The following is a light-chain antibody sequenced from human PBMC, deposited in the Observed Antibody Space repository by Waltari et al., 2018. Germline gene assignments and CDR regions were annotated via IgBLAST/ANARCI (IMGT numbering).Light chain of an antibody. Sequence: DIQMTQSPSSLSASVGDRVTITCRPSQDIANYLSWFQQKPGKAPKLLIYDTSNLVIGVPSRFSGSGSSGTYFTFNISSLQPEDIGTYYCQQFYNLPLTFGGGTKVEIK. CDR3: QQFYNLPLT. CDR2: DTS. J-gene: IGKJ4*01. V-gene: IGKV1-33*01. CDR1: QDIANY.